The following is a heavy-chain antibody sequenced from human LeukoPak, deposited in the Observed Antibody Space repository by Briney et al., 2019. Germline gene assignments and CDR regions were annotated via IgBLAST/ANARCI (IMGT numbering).Heavy chain of an antibody. CDR1: GYTFTGYY. D-gene: IGHD2-15*01. V-gene: IGHV1-2*06. J-gene: IGHJ3*02. CDR3: ASPYCSGGTCHAHDAFDI. Sequence: ASVKVSCKASGYTFTGYYMHWVRQAPGQGLEWMGRINPNSGGTNYAQKFQGRVTMTRDTSISTAYMELSRLRSDDTAVYYCASPYCSGGTCHAHDAFDIWGQGTMVTVSS. CDR2: INPNSGGT.